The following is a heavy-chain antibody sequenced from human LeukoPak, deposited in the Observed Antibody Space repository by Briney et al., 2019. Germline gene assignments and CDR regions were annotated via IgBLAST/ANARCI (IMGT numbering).Heavy chain of an antibody. CDR3: ARDLGLGMRPNWFDP. Sequence: GGSLRLSCAASGFTFSSYSMNWVRQAPGKGLEWVSYISSSSSTIYYADSVKGRFTISRDNAKNSLYLQMNSLRAEDTAVYYCARDLGLGMRPNWFDPWGQGTLVTVSS. CDR2: ISSSSSTI. CDR1: GFTFSSYS. J-gene: IGHJ5*02. D-gene: IGHD7-27*01. V-gene: IGHV3-48*04.